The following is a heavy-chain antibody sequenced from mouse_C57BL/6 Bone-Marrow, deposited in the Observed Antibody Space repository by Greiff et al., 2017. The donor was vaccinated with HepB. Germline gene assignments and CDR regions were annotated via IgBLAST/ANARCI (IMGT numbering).Heavy chain of an antibody. CDR3: ARHIYYYGSSLDY. D-gene: IGHD1-1*01. V-gene: IGHV5-6*01. CDR2: ISSGGSYT. CDR1: GFTFSSYG. J-gene: IGHJ2*01. Sequence: EVKVVESGGDLVKPGGSLKLSCAASGFTFSSYGMSWVRQTPDKRLEWVATISSGGSYTYYPDSVKGRFTISRDNAKNTLYLQRSSLKSEDTAMYYCARHIYYYGSSLDYWGQGTTLTVSS.